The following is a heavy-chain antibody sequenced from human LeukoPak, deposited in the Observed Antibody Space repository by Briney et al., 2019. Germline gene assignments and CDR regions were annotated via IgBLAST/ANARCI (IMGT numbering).Heavy chain of an antibody. CDR1: GGTFSSYA. Sequence: GSSVKVSCKASGGTFSSYAISWVRQAPGQGLEWMGGIIPIFGTANYAQKFQGRVTITADESTSTAYMELSSLRSEDTAVYYCARGYRTGYCSGGSCYPFDYWGQGTLVTSPQ. J-gene: IGHJ4*02. CDR3: ARGYRTGYCSGGSCYPFDY. V-gene: IGHV1-69*01. D-gene: IGHD2-15*01. CDR2: IIPIFGTA.